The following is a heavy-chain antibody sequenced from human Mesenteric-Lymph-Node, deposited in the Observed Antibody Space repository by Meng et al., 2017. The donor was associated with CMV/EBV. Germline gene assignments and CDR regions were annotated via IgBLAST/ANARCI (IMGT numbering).Heavy chain of an antibody. V-gene: IGHV1-46*01. D-gene: IGHD4-11*01. CDR3: ARTYSDYDKFDY. J-gene: IGHJ4*02. Sequence: CKPTGYLFSTYFMHLVRQAPGPGLGWMGIINPNNGHPKDAEKFQGRVTMTRDTSTRTFYMEVSSLRSEDTAVYYCARTYSDYDKFDYWGQGTLVTVSS. CDR1: GYLFSTYF. CDR2: INPNNGHP.